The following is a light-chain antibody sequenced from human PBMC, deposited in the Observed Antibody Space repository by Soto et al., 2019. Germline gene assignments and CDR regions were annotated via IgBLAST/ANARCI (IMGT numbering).Light chain of an antibody. Sequence: QAVVTQPASVSGSPGQSITVSCTGTSSDIGVYNYVSWYQQHPGKAPKLIISEVSNRPSGVSNRFSGSKSGNTASLTISGLQAEDEADYSCSSYSTSTTPFVFGTGTKLTVL. V-gene: IGLV2-14*01. CDR3: SSYSTSTTPFV. J-gene: IGLJ1*01. CDR1: SSDIGVYNY. CDR2: EVS.